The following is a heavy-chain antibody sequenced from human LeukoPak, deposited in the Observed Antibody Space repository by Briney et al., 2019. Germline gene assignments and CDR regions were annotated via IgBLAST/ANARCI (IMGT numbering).Heavy chain of an antibody. Sequence: SQTLSLTCTVSGGSISSGGYYWSWIRQPPGKGLEWIGYIYHSGSTYYNPSLKSRVTISVDRSKNQFSLKLSSVTAADTAVYYCAREEGSSWGDRASEAAFDIWGQGTMVTVSS. CDR2: IYHSGST. D-gene: IGHD6-13*01. CDR1: GGSISSGGYY. V-gene: IGHV4-30-2*01. CDR3: AREEGSSWGDRASEAAFDI. J-gene: IGHJ3*02.